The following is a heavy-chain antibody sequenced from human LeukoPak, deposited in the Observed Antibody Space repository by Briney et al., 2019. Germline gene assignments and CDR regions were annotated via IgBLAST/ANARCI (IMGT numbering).Heavy chain of an antibody. CDR2: IYYSGST. CDR1: GGSISSYY. J-gene: IGHJ4*02. V-gene: IGHV4-59*08. CDR3: ARHRGITSSWYSYFDY. Sequence: SETLSLTCTVSGGSISSYYWSWIRQPPGKGLEWIGYIYYSGSTNYNPSLKSRVTISVDTSKNQFSLKLSSVTAADTAVYYCARHRGITSSWYSYFDYWGQGTLVTVSS. D-gene: IGHD6-13*01.